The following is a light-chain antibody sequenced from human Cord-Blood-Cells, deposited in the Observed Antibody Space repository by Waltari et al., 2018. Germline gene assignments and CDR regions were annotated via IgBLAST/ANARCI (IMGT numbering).Light chain of an antibody. J-gene: IGKJ1*01. CDR2: WAS. V-gene: IGKV4-1*01. CDR3: HQYYSTLKT. Sequence: DIVLTQSPDSLAVSLGERATINCKSSQSVLYSSNHKNYLAWYQQKPGQPPKLLIYWASTRESVVPDRFSGSGSATDFTLTFSCLQAEDVAIYYCHQYYSTLKTFGQGTKVESK. CDR1: QSVLYSSNHKNY.